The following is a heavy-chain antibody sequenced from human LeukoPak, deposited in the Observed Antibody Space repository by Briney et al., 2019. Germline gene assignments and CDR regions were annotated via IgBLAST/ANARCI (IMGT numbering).Heavy chain of an antibody. CDR3: ARVPSNIYCSSTSCAHVWFDP. V-gene: IGHV1-8*01. Sequence: ASVKVSCKASGYIFTNYDINWLRQATGQGLEWMGWMNPNSGNTGYAQKFQGRVTMTRNTSISTAYMKLSSLRSEDTAVYYCARVPSNIYCSSTSCAHVWFDPWGQGTLVTVSS. J-gene: IGHJ5*02. D-gene: IGHD2-2*01. CDR1: GYIFTNYD. CDR2: MNPNSGNT.